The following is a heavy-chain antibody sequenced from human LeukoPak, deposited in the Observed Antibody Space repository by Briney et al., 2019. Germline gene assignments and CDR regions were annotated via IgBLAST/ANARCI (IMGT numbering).Heavy chain of an antibody. V-gene: IGHV4-39*07. CDR1: GGSISSSAYY. CDR2: INYSGST. J-gene: IGHJ4*02. CDR3: ARARYYYTY. Sequence: SETLSLTCTVSGGSISSSAYYWGWIRQPPGKGLEWIGNINYSGSTYYNPSLKSRVTISVDTSKNQFSLNLSSVTAADTAVYYCARARYYYTYWGQGTLVTVSS.